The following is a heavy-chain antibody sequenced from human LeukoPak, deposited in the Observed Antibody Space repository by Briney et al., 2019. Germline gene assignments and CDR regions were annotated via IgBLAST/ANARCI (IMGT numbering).Heavy chain of an antibody. CDR1: GYTFTSYA. CDR2: INTNTGNP. CDR3: ARGEDIVVVPAALMDV. Sequence: ASVKVSCKASGYTFTSYAMNWVRQAPGQGLEWMGWINTNTGNPTYAQGFTGRFVFSLDTSVSTAYLQISSLKAEDTGVYYCARGEDIVVVPAALMDVWGQGTTVTVSS. D-gene: IGHD2-2*01. J-gene: IGHJ6*02. V-gene: IGHV7-4-1*02.